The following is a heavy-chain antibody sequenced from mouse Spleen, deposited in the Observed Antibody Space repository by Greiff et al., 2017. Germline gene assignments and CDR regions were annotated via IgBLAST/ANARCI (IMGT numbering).Heavy chain of an antibody. V-gene: IGHV5-9-3*01. CDR1: GFTFSSYA. D-gene: IGHD2-1*01. J-gene: IGHJ4*01. CDR3: ARHLLWYAMDY. CDR2: ISSGGGNT. Sequence: EVQLVESGGGLVKLGGSLKLSCAASGFTFSSYAMSWVRQTPEKRLEWVATISSGGGNTYYPDSVKGRFTISRDNAKNTLYLQMSSLKSEDTAMYYCARHLLWYAMDYWGQGTSVTVSS.